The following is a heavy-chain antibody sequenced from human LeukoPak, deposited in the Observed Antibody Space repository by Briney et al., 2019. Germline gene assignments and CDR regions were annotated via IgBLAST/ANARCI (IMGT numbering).Heavy chain of an antibody. D-gene: IGHD6-19*01. CDR1: GFTFSTYS. CDR2: ISSTSSTT. V-gene: IGHV3-48*04. Sequence: PGGSLRLSCAASGFTFSTYSMNWVRQAPGKGLEWVSYISSTSSTTYYADSVRGRFTTSRDNAKNSLYLQMNSLRAEDTAVYYCAREENSRLVAIDYWGQGTLVTVSS. J-gene: IGHJ4*02. CDR3: AREENSRLVAIDY.